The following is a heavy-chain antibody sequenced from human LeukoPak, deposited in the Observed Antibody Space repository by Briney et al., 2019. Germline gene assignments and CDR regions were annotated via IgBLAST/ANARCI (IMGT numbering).Heavy chain of an antibody. CDR1: GFTFDDYG. CDR3: ARGQACGGDCYENFDY. D-gene: IGHD2-21*02. V-gene: IGHV3-20*04. J-gene: IGHJ4*02. Sequence: PGGSLRLXCAASGFTFDDYGMSWVRQAPGKGLEWVSGINWNGGSTGYADSVKGRFTISRDNAKNSLYLQMNSLRAEDTALYYCARGQACGGDCYENFDYWGQGTLVTVSS. CDR2: INWNGGST.